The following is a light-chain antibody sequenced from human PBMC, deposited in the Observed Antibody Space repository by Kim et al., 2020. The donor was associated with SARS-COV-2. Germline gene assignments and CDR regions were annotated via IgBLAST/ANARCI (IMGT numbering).Light chain of an antibody. CDR3: QQSYGTPWT. CDR1: QSISNY. V-gene: IGKV1-39*01. Sequence: DIQMTQSPSSLSASVGDRVTITCRASQSISNYLNWYQQKPGKAPKLLIYGASNLQSAVPSRFSGSGSGTDFTFSISSLQPEDFATYYCQQSYGTPWTFGQGTKVDNK. J-gene: IGKJ1*01. CDR2: GAS.